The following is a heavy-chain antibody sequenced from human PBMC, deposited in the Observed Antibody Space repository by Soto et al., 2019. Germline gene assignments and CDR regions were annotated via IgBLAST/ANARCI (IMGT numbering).Heavy chain of an antibody. CDR1: GFTFSNAW. CDR3: ARDRLRYCSGGSCKRFDY. V-gene: IGHV3-7*01. Sequence: GGSLRLSCAASGFTFSNAWMNWVRQAPGKGLEWVAKIKQDGSEKYYVDSVKGRFTISRDNAKNSLYLQMNSLRAEDTAVYYCARDRLRYCSGGSCKRFDYWGQGTLVTVSS. CDR2: IKQDGSEK. D-gene: IGHD2-15*01. J-gene: IGHJ4*02.